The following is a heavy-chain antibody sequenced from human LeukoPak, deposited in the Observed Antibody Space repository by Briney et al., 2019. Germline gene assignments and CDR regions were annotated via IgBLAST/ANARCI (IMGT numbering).Heavy chain of an antibody. CDR2: MRPDGSDR. J-gene: IGHJ4*02. CDR1: GFNFNTYA. Sequence: PGGSLRLSCAASGFNFNTYAMHWVRQAPGQGLEWVAFMRPDGSDRFYADSVKGRFTISRDNSKNTLYLQMDSLRPEDTAMYYCTREGDFDYWGQGTLVTVSS. CDR3: TREGDFDY. D-gene: IGHD1-26*01. V-gene: IGHV3-30*02.